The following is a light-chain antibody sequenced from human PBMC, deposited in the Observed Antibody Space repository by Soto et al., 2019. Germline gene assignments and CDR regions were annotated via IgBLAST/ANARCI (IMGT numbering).Light chain of an antibody. CDR2: GVT. Sequence: SVLTQPASVSGSPGQSITISCTGTSSDICGYDYVSWYQHHPGKAPKFIIYGVTNRPSGVSHRFSGSKSANTASLTISGLQAEDEADYYCTSYTSSSTHVFGTGTKV. V-gene: IGLV2-14*01. CDR1: SSDICGYDY. CDR3: TSYTSSSTHV. J-gene: IGLJ1*01.